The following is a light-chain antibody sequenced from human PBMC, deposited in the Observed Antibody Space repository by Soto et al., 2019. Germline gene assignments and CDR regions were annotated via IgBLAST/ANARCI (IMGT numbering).Light chain of an antibody. CDR2: EVS. Sequence: QSALTQPASVSGSPGQSITISCTGTSSDVGGFNSVSWYQHHPGNAPKLMIYEVSDRPSGVSNRFSGSKSGNTASLTISGLQAEDEADYYCSSYRGSDTYVFGTGTKVTV. CDR1: SSDVGGFNS. J-gene: IGLJ1*01. V-gene: IGLV2-14*01. CDR3: SSYRGSDTYV.